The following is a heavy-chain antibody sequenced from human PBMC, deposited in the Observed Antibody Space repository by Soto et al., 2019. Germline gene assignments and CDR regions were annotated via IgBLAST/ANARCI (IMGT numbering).Heavy chain of an antibody. J-gene: IGHJ3*02. CDR1: GASISSSY. Sequence: SETLSLSCTVSGASISSSYWSWIRQSPGKGLEWIGYVYYSGSTKYNPSLKSRVTISVDTSKNQFSLKLSSMTAADTAVYYCARGYYDSNGQSNTFDIWGQGTMVPVSS. V-gene: IGHV4-59*01. CDR3: ARGYYDSNGQSNTFDI. D-gene: IGHD3-22*01. CDR2: VYYSGST.